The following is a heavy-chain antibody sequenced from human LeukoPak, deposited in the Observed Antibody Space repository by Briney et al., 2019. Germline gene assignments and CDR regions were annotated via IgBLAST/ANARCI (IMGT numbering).Heavy chain of an antibody. J-gene: IGHJ6*02. D-gene: IGHD3-10*01. CDR2: ISDSGST. CDR1: GGSISSYY. CDR3: ARQDIWFGELVV. Sequence: SETLSLTCTVSGGSISSYYWSWIRQPPGKGLEWIGSISDSGSTYYSPSLKSRVTISVDTSKNQFSLKLRLVTAADTAVYYCARQDIWFGELVVWGQGTTVTVSS. V-gene: IGHV4-59*05.